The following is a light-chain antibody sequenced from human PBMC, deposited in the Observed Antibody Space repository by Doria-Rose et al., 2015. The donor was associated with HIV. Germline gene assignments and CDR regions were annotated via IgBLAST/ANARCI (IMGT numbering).Light chain of an antibody. J-gene: IGKJ1*01. Sequence: TQSPGTLSLSPGERATLSCRAGQSVSSNYLAWYRQRPGQAPSLLIYDASSRATGIPDRVSGSGSGTDFTLTISRVEAEDSAVYYCQQYGSSPWTFGQGTKVEIK. CDR3: QQYGSSPWT. CDR1: QSVSSNY. CDR2: DAS. V-gene: IGKV3-20*01.